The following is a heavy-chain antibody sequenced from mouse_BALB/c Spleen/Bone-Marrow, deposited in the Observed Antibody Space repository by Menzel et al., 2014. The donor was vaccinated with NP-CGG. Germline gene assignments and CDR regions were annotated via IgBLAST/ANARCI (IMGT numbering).Heavy chain of an antibody. CDR3: ARGGTTATWYFDV. Sequence: VQLQQPGAELVKPGASVKLSCTASGFNIKDTYMHWVKQRPEQGLEWLGRIDPANGNTKYDPKFQGKATITADTSSNTAYLQLSSLTSEDTAVYYCARGGTTATWYFDVWGAGTTVTVSA. CDR2: IDPANGNT. CDR1: GFNIKDTY. J-gene: IGHJ1*01. V-gene: IGHV14-3*02. D-gene: IGHD1-2*01.